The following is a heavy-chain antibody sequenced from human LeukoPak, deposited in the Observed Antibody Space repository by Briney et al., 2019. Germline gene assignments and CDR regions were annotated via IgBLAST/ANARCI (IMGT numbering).Heavy chain of an antibody. CDR3: AKDKGGATRPFDY. CDR2: IYNDDTK. D-gene: IGHD5-12*01. CDR1: GFTVSNNY. Sequence: GSLRLSCAASGFTVSNNYMSWVRQAPGKGLEWVSFIYNDDTKDYADSVRGRFTISRDNAKNTLYLQMNSLRAEDTAVYYCAKDKGGATRPFDYWGQGTLVTVSS. V-gene: IGHV3-53*01. J-gene: IGHJ4*02.